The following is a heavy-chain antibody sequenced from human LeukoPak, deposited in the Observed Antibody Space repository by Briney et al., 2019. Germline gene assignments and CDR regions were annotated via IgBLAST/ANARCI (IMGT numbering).Heavy chain of an antibody. D-gene: IGHD4-17*01. CDR2: IKHDGSEK. V-gene: IGHV3-7*01. CDR3: ARAATVTNPYDAFDI. CDR1: GFTFSSYW. Sequence: GGSLRLSCAASGFTFSSYWMSWVRQAPGKGLECVANIKHDGSEKSYVDSVKGRFTISRDNAKNSLYLQMNSLRAEDTAVYYCARAATVTNPYDAFDIWGQGTMVTASS. J-gene: IGHJ3*02.